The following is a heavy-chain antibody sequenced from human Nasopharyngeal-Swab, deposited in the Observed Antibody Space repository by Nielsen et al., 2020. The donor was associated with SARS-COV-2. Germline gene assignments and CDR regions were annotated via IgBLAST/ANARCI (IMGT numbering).Heavy chain of an antibody. J-gene: IGHJ6*02. V-gene: IGHV3-11*04. CDR1: GFTFSYYY. Sequence: GESLKISCAASGFTFSYYYMSWIRQAPGKGLEWVSYISSSGSTIYYADSVKGRFTISRDNAKNSLYLQMNSLRAEDTAVYYCASLLWFGELPSDYYYYGMDVWGQGTTVTVSS. CDR3: ASLLWFGELPSDYYYYGMDV. D-gene: IGHD3-10*01. CDR2: ISSSGSTI.